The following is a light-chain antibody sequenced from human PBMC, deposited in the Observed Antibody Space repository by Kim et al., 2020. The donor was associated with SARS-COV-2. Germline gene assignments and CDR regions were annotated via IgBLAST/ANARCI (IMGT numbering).Light chain of an antibody. Sequence: AYVGERVTITCRASKGIRNDLGWYQQKPGKAHRLLIYAASNLQSGLPSRFSGSGSGTEFTLPISSLQPEDFATYYCLKSYNYPWTFGQGTKVDIK. CDR3: LKSYNYPWT. V-gene: IGKV1-6*01. CDR2: AAS. J-gene: IGKJ1*01. CDR1: KGIRND.